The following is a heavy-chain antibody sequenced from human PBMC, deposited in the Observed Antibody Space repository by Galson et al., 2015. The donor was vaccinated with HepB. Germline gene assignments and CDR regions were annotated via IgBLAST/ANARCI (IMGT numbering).Heavy chain of an antibody. CDR2: ISYDGSDK. CDR3: AKDGYCSSTSCQSGATYYYGMDV. D-gene: IGHD2-2*03. J-gene: IGHJ6*02. Sequence: SLRLSCAASGFTFSSYGMHWVRQTPGKGLEWVSVISYDGSDKYYADSVKGRFTISRDNSKNTLYLQMNSLRAEDTAVYYCAKDGYCSSTSCQSGATYYYGMDVWGQGTTVTVSS. V-gene: IGHV3-30*18. CDR1: GFTFSSYG.